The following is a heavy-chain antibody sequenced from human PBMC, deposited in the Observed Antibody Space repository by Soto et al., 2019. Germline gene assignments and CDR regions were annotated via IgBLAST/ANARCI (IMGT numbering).Heavy chain of an antibody. Sequence: ASVKVSCKASGYTFTSYDINWVRQATGQGLEWMGWMNPNSGNTGYAQKFQGRVTMTRNTSISTAYMELSSLRSEDTAVYYCARRPTRNNWFDPWGQGTLVPVPS. CDR1: GYTFTSYD. V-gene: IGHV1-8*01. D-gene: IGHD6-6*01. CDR2: MNPNSGNT. J-gene: IGHJ5*02. CDR3: ARRPTRNNWFDP.